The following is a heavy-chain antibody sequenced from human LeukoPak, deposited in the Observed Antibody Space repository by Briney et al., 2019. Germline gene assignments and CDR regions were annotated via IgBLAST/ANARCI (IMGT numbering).Heavy chain of an antibody. CDR2: IKQDGSAK. Sequence: GGSLRLSCAASGFTFSSYWMSWVRQAAGKGLEWVANIKQDGSAKYYVDSMKGRFTISRDNAKNSLYLQMTSRRAEDTAVYYCAREGLWATGFDYWGQGTLVTVSS. D-gene: IGHD1-26*01. CDR1: GFTFSSYW. V-gene: IGHV3-7*01. CDR3: AREGLWATGFDY. J-gene: IGHJ4*02.